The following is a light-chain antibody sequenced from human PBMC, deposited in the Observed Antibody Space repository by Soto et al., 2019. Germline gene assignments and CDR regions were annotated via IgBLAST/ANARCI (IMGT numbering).Light chain of an antibody. CDR3: TSYTTTSTVV. V-gene: IGLV2-14*01. CDR2: EVS. Sequence: QSARTHPPPVSGSPGRPIPFSGTGTTRNVGIYNYVSWYQQHPGKVPKLIIFEVSNRPSGISNRFSGSKSGNTASLTISGLQAEDEADYYCTSYTTTSTVVFGGGTKLTVL. J-gene: IGLJ2*01. CDR1: TRNVGIYNY.